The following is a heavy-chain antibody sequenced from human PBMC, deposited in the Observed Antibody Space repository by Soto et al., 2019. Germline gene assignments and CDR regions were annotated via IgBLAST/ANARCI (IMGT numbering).Heavy chain of an antibody. J-gene: IGHJ3*02. CDR2: INHSGST. CDR1: GGSFSGYY. Sequence: SETLSLTCAFYGGSFSGYYWSWIRQPPGKGLEWIGEINHSGSTNYNPSLKSRVTISVDTSKNQFSLKLSSVTAADTAVYYCARDGSATMVRGVIIADAFDIWGQGTMVTVSS. D-gene: IGHD3-10*01. V-gene: IGHV4-34*01. CDR3: ARDGSATMVRGVIIADAFDI.